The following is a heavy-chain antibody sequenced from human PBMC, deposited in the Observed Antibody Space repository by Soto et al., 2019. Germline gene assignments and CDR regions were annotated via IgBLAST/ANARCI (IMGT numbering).Heavy chain of an antibody. D-gene: IGHD3-9*01. Sequence: EVQLLESGGGLVQPGGSLRLSCAASGFTFSDYAMTWVRQAPGKGLEWVSTISGSGGGTYYADSVKGRFTVSKDNPKNTLYLQLNSLRAEDTAVYYCAKGLTPRSVHYWGRGTLLSVSS. CDR3: AKGLTPRSVHY. CDR1: GFTFSDYA. J-gene: IGHJ4*02. V-gene: IGHV3-23*01. CDR2: ISGSGGGT.